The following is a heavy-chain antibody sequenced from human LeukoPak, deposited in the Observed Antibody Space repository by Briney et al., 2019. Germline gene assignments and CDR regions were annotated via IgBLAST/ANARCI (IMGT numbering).Heavy chain of an antibody. J-gene: IGHJ3*02. Sequence: QPGGSLRLSCAASGFTFSSYEMNWVRQAPGKGLEWVSYISSSGSTIYYADSVKGRFTISRDNAKNSLYLQMNSPRAEDTAVYYCASPDCSGGSCYPEDDAFDIWGQGTMVTVSS. CDR3: ASPDCSGGSCYPEDDAFDI. CDR2: ISSSGSTI. D-gene: IGHD2-15*01. CDR1: GFTFSSYE. V-gene: IGHV3-48*03.